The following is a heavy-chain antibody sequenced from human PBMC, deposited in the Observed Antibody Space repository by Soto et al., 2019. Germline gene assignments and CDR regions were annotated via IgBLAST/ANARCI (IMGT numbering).Heavy chain of an antibody. V-gene: IGHV1-69*02. J-gene: IGHJ6*02. CDR1: GGTFSNYT. CDR2: IIPILNIA. D-gene: IGHD6-6*01. CDR3: ARRPHGMDV. Sequence: QVHLVQSGAEVKKPGSSVKVSCKASGGTFSNYTINWVRQAPGQGPEWMGRIIPILNIANYAQNFQGRVTITADKSTSTAYMELSSLRSEDTAIYYCARRPHGMDVWGQGTTVTVSS.